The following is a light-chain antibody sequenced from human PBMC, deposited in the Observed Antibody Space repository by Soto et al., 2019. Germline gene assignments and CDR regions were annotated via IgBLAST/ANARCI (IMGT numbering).Light chain of an antibody. Sequence: ASQTTNNYLNWYQLKPGKAPKLLIYAASTLQTEVPSRFTGSGSGTDFTLTIISLQPEDYATYFCQQSYSMPYAFGPGTKVDIK. CDR1: QTTNNY. CDR3: QQSYSMPYA. V-gene: IGKV1-39*01. CDR2: AAS. J-gene: IGKJ2*01.